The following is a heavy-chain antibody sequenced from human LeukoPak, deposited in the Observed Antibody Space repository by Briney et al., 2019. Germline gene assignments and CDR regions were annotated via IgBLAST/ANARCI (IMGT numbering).Heavy chain of an antibody. V-gene: IGHV3-23*01. J-gene: IGHJ4*02. D-gene: IGHD2-21*01. CDR3: AKDFRIGYSAHFDY. Sequence: GGSLRLSCAASGFTFSSYAMSWVRQAPGKGLEWVSGISGSGITTSYADSVKGRFSISRDNSKNTLYLQMDSLRGEDTAVYYCAKDFRIGYSAHFDYWGQGALVTVSS. CDR1: GFTFSSYA. CDR2: ISGSGITT.